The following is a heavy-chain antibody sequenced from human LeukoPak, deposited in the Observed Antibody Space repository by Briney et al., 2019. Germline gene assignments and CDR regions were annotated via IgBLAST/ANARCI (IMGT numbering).Heavy chain of an antibody. CDR1: GFTFSSDA. V-gene: IGHV3-23*01. Sequence: GGSLRLSCAGSGFTFSSDAMSWVRQAPGKGLEWVSGISGSGGSTYYADSVKGRFTISRDNSKNTLYLQMNSLRAEDTAVYYCAKELAAGVSPSFDYWGQGTLVTVSS. J-gene: IGHJ4*02. D-gene: IGHD6-13*01. CDR3: AKELAAGVSPSFDY. CDR2: ISGSGGST.